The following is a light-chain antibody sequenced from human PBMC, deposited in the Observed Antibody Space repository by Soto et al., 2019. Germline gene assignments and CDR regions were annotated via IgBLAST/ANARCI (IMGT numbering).Light chain of an antibody. Sequence: DIQMTQSRSTLFASVGDRVTIICRASQSVSTRLAWYQQKPGKAPKLLIYDASSLESGVPSRFSGSGSGTEFTLTISSLQPDDFATYYCQQYNSYPWTFGQGTKVDIK. CDR3: QQYNSYPWT. CDR1: QSVSTR. CDR2: DAS. V-gene: IGKV1-5*02. J-gene: IGKJ1*01.